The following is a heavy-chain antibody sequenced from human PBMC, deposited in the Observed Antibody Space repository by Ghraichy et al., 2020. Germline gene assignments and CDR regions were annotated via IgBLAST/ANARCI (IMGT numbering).Heavy chain of an antibody. J-gene: IGHJ3*02. CDR3: ARGLRWFDAFDI. D-gene: IGHD4-23*01. V-gene: IGHV4-34*01. CDR1: GGSFSGYY. CDR2: INHSGST. Sequence: SETLSLTCAVYGGSFSGYYWSWIRQPPGKGLEWIGEINHSGSTNYNPSLKSRVTILVDTSKNQFSLKLSSVTAADTAVYYCARGLRWFDAFDIWGQGTMVTVSS.